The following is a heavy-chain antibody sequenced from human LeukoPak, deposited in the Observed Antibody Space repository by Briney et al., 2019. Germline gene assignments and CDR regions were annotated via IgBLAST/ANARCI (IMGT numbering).Heavy chain of an antibody. CDR2: INHSGST. Sequence: SETLSLTCAVYGGSFSGYYWSWIRQPPGKGLEWIGEINHSGSTNYNPSLKSRVTISVDTSKNQFSLKLSSVTAADTAVYYCARKVTGWFRELYGDYYYMDVWGKGNTVTVSS. J-gene: IGHJ6*03. D-gene: IGHD3-10*01. CDR3: ARKVTGWFRELYGDYYYMDV. CDR1: GGSFSGYY. V-gene: IGHV4-34*01.